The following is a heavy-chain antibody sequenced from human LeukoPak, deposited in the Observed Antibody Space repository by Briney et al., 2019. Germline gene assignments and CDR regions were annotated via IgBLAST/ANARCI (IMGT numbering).Heavy chain of an antibody. CDR3: ARVVTAAADDAFDI. D-gene: IGHD6-13*01. V-gene: IGHV4-30-2*05. CDR2: IYHSGST. J-gene: IGHJ3*02. Sequence: PSETLSLTCAVSGVAISRGGYAWNWIRQPPGKGLEWIAYIYHSGSTYYNPSLKSRVTISVDTSKNQFSLKLSSVTAADTAVYYCARVVTAAADDAFDIWGQGTMVTVSS. CDR1: GVAISRGGYA.